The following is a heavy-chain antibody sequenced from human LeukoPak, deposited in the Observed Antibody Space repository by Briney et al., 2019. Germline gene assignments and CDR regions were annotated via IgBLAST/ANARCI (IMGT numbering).Heavy chain of an antibody. D-gene: IGHD6-19*01. V-gene: IGHV4-34*01. J-gene: IGHJ4*02. CDR1: GGSFSGYY. CDR3: ARQVKKSSGWYFDF. CDR2: INHSGST. Sequence: PSETLSLTCAVYGGSFSGYYWSWIRQPPGKGLEWIGEINHSGSTNYDPSLKSRVTISMDTPKNQFSLNLTSVAAADTAVYYCARQVKKSSGWYFDFWGQGTLVTVSS.